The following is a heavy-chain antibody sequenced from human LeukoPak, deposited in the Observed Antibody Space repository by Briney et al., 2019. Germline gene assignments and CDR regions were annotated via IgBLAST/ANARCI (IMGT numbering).Heavy chain of an antibody. CDR3: ARIIPVPAAINWFDP. V-gene: IGHV4-39*01. CDR2: IYYSGST. J-gene: IGHJ5*02. CDR1: GGSISSSSYY. D-gene: IGHD2-2*01. Sequence: PSETLSLTCTVSGGSISSSSYYWGWIRQPPGRGLEWIGSIYYSGSTYYNPSLKSRVTISVDTSKNQFSLKLSSVTAADTAVCYCARIIPVPAAINWFDPWGQGTLVTVSS.